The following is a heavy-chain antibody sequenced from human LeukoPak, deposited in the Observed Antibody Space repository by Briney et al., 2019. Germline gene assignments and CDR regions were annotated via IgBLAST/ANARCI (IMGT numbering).Heavy chain of an antibody. J-gene: IGHJ2*01. CDR2: ISYDGSYK. V-gene: IGHV3-30*18. CDR1: EFTFRTYG. D-gene: IGHD4-17*01. CDR3: AKDLDGHYARYFDL. Sequence: GRSLRLSCAASEFTFRTYGMHWVRQAPGKGLEWVAVISYDGSYKFYADSVKGRFTISRDNSKSTLYLQMNSLRAEDTAVYYCAKDLDGHYARYFDLWGRGTPVTVSS.